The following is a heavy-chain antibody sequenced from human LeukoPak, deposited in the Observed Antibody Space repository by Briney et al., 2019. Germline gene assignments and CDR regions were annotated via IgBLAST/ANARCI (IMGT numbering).Heavy chain of an antibody. CDR2: ISYDGSNK. D-gene: IGHD3-3*01. J-gene: IGHJ4*02. Sequence: GGTLRLSCAASVFTFSRSAKHWVRQPRGKGLEWVAVISYDGSNKYYAKYVKGRFTSSIDNSKNTLYLQMNSLRAEDTAVYYCARENLSYYDFWGDDCLDYWGQGTLVTVSS. V-gene: IGHV3-30*04. CDR1: VFTFSRSA. CDR3: ARENLSYYDFWGDDCLDY.